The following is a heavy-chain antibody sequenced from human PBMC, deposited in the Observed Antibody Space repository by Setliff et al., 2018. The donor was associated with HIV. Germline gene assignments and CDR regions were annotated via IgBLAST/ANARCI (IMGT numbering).Heavy chain of an antibody. J-gene: IGHJ4*02. Sequence: PSETLSLTCSVSGDSVSSRKYYWGWIRQSPGKGLEGIGSVYFNGITHDNPSLKSRVTTSVDTSENQFFLHLSSVTAADTAIYYCVTVVQDDLGVALFDYWGQGALVTVSS. V-gene: IGHV4-39*01. CDR1: GDSVSSRKYY. CDR2: VYFNGIT. D-gene: IGHD3-3*01. CDR3: VTVVQDDLGVALFDY.